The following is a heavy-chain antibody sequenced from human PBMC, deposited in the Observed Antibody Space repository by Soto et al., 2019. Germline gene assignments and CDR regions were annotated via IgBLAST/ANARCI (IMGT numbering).Heavy chain of an antibody. D-gene: IGHD2-8*01. Sequence: QVQLVESGGGVVQPGRSLRLSCAASGFTFSSYGMHWVRQAPGKGLEWVAVIWYDGSNKYYADSVKGRFTISRDNSKNTLYLQMNSLRAEETAVYYCVRDVMVCALVMWYSDLWGRGTLVTVSS. CDR3: VRDVMVCALVMWYSDL. CDR1: GFTFSSYG. V-gene: IGHV3-33*01. CDR2: IWYDGSNK. J-gene: IGHJ2*01.